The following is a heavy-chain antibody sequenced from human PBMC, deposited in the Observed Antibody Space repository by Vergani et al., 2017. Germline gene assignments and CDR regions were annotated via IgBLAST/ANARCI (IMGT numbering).Heavy chain of an antibody. V-gene: IGHV3-23*01. Sequence: EVQLLESGGDLVQPGGSLRLSCAASGFTFNHYAMNWVRQAPGKGLEWVSGISGSGGSTYYAGSVKGRFTISRDSSKNTLYLQMNSLSAGDTAVYYCAKANPRNSGYDYLYCYHAMDFWGQGTTVTVSS. CDR2: ISGSGGST. CDR1: GFTFNHYA. CDR3: AKANPRNSGYDYLYCYHAMDF. D-gene: IGHD5-12*01. J-gene: IGHJ6*02.